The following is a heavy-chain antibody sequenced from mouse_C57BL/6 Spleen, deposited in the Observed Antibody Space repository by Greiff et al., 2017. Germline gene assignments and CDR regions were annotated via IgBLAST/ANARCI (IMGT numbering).Heavy chain of an antibody. CDR1: GYAFSSSW. D-gene: IGHD2-2*01. CDR3: ARQGTMVTTIDY. CDR2: IYPGDGDT. V-gene: IGHV1-82*01. Sequence: QVQLKQSGPELVKPGASVKISCKASGYAFSSSWMNWVKQRPGKGLEWIGRIYPGDGDTNYNGKFKGKATLTADESSSTAYMQLSSLTSEDSAVYFCARQGTMVTTIDYGGQGTTLTVSS. J-gene: IGHJ2*01.